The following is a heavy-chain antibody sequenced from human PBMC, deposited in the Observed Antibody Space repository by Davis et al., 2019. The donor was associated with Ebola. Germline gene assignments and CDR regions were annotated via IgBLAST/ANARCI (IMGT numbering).Heavy chain of an antibody. Sequence: GESLKISCAASGFTFSSYAMRWLRQAPGPGLEWVSAISGCGGSTYSADSVTGRLTISRDNAKNSLYLQMHSLRAEDTAVYYCARDRYGDSNYYFDSWGQGTLITVSS. CDR3: ARDRYGDSNYYFDS. J-gene: IGHJ4*02. D-gene: IGHD4-17*01. V-gene: IGHV3-23*01. CDR1: GFTFSSYA. CDR2: ISGCGGST.